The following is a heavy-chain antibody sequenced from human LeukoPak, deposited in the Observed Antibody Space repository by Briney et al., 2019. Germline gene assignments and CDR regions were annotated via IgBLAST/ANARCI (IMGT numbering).Heavy chain of an antibody. V-gene: IGHV1-18*01. Sequence: RRASVKVSCKASGYTFTSYGISWVRQAPGQGLEWMGWISAYNGNTNYAQKLQGRVTMTTDTSTSTAYMELRSLRSDDTAVYYCASVEGRSPDSSGYRLDYWGQGTLVTVSS. D-gene: IGHD3-22*01. CDR1: GYTFTSYG. J-gene: IGHJ4*02. CDR3: ASVEGRSPDSSGYRLDY. CDR2: ISAYNGNT.